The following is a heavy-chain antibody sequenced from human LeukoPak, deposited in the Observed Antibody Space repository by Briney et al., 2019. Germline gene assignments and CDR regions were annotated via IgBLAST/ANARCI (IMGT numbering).Heavy chain of an antibody. J-gene: IGHJ4*02. Sequence: GGSLRLSCAASGFTFSSYAMSWVRQAPRKGLEWVSTISGSAGTTLYADSVKGRFTISRDNSKNTLYLQMNSLRAEDTAVYYCAKERTIDYWGQGTLVTVSS. D-gene: IGHD3/OR15-3a*01. CDR3: AKERTIDY. CDR2: ISGSAGTT. CDR1: GFTFSSYA. V-gene: IGHV3-23*01.